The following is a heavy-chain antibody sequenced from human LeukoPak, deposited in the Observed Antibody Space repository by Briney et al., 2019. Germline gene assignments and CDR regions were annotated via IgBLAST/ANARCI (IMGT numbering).Heavy chain of an antibody. CDR3: ARDSRPIFEWQQLGGDY. J-gene: IGHJ4*02. CDR2: IIPIFGTA. Sequence: GASVKVSCKASGGTFSSYAISWVRQAPGQGLEWMGGIIPIFGTANYAQKFQGRVTITADESTSTAYMELSSLRSEDTAVYYCARDSRPIFEWQQLGGDYWGQGTLVTVSS. CDR1: GGTFSSYA. D-gene: IGHD6-13*01. V-gene: IGHV1-69*13.